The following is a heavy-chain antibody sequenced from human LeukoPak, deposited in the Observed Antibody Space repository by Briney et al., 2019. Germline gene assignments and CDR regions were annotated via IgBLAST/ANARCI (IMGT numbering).Heavy chain of an antibody. D-gene: IGHD2-15*01. CDR2: IYYSGST. Sequence: PSETLSLTCTVSGGSLSSYYWSWIRQPPGKGLEWIGYIYYSGSTNYNPSLKSRVTISVDTSKNQLSLKLSSVTAADTAVYYCARAGNYGCRGDCYYYGMDVWRQGTTVTVSS. CDR1: GGSLSSYY. V-gene: IGHV4-59*01. CDR3: ARAGNYGCRGDCYYYGMDV. J-gene: IGHJ6*02.